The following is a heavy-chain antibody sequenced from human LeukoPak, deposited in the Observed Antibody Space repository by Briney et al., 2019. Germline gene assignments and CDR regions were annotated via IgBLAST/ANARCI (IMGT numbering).Heavy chain of an antibody. Sequence: SETLSLTCTVSGGSISSYYWSWIRQPPGKGLEWIGYIYYSGSTNYNPSLKSRVTISVDTSKNQFSLKLSSVTAADTAVYYCARVRPWIQDGTDVWGQGTTVTVSS. J-gene: IGHJ6*02. V-gene: IGHV4-59*01. CDR1: GGSISSYY. CDR3: ARVRPWIQDGTDV. D-gene: IGHD5-18*01. CDR2: IYYSGST.